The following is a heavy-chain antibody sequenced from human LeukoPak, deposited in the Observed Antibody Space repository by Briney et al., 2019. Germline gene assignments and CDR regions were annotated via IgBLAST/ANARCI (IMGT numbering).Heavy chain of an antibody. CDR3: VVAATARGGFDS. J-gene: IGHJ4*02. Sequence: GGFLRLSCAVSGFTFSSYWMSWVRQAPGKGLEWVANMNRDGSEKYYVDSVKGRFTISRDNAKNSLYLQMNSLRDEDTAVYFCVVAATARGGFDSWGQGTLATVSS. V-gene: IGHV3-7*01. CDR1: GFTFSSYW. CDR2: MNRDGSEK. D-gene: IGHD6-6*01.